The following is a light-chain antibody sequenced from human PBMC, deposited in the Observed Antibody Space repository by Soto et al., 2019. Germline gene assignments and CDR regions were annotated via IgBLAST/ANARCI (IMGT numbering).Light chain of an antibody. Sequence: QSVLTQPASVSGSPGQSITISCTGTSSDVGGYNYVSWYQQHPGKDPKLIIYEVSNRPSGVSNRFSGSKSGNTASLTISGLQAEDEDDYYCSSYTNSSPYVFGTGTKLTVL. V-gene: IGLV2-14*01. J-gene: IGLJ1*01. CDR1: SSDVGGYNY. CDR3: SSYTNSSPYV. CDR2: EVS.